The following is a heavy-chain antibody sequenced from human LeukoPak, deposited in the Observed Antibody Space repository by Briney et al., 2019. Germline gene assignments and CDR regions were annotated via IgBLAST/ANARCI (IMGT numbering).Heavy chain of an antibody. Sequence: SETLSLTCTVSGGSISNFYWSWIRQPPGKGLEWIGYIYYSGSTSYNPSLKSRVTISVDTSKNQFSLKLSSVTAADTAVYYCAREGRSWYAFDYWGQGTLVTVSS. V-gene: IGHV4-59*01. CDR1: GGSISNFY. J-gene: IGHJ4*02. CDR2: IYYSGST. CDR3: AREGRSWYAFDY. D-gene: IGHD6-13*01.